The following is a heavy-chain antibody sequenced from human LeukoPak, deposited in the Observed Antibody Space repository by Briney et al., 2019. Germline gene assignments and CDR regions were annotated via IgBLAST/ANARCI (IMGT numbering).Heavy chain of an antibody. CDR1: GYTFTGYY. Sequence: GASVKVSCKASGYTFTGYYMHWVRQAPGQGLEWMGWINPNSGGTNYAQKFQGRVTMTRDTSISTAYMEPSRLRSDDTAVYYCARVMYCSSTSCPDAFDIWGQGTMVTVSS. CDR3: ARVMYCSSTSCPDAFDI. D-gene: IGHD2-2*01. J-gene: IGHJ3*02. V-gene: IGHV1-2*02. CDR2: INPNSGGT.